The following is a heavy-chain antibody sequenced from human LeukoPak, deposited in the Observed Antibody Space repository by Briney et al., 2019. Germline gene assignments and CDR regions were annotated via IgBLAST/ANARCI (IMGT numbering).Heavy chain of an antibody. V-gene: IGHV3-21*01. D-gene: IGHD6-19*01. CDR3: ARGGEQWLVLDY. CDR1: GFTFSSYS. J-gene: IGHJ4*02. CDR2: ISSSSSYI. Sequence: GGSLRLSCAASGFTFSSYSMNWVRQAPGKGLEWVSSISSSSSYIYYADSVKGRFTISRDNAKNSLYLQMNSLRAEDTAVYYCARGGEQWLVLDYWGQGTLVTVSS.